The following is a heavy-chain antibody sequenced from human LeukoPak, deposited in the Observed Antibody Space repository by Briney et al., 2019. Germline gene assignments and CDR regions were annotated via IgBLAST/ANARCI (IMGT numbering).Heavy chain of an antibody. V-gene: IGHV3-30*18. CDR1: VFRFSNCG. CDR2: ISYDGSDK. J-gene: IGHJ4*02. CDR3: ANGAHQSVGQEDGGY. D-gene: IGHD2-2*01. Sequence: GGPLRLSCAASVFRFSNCGMHGVRPAPGKGLGWAATISYDGSDKYYADSVKRRLAIYRDTYKNTLYLQMNSLRAEHTGVYFCANGAHQSVGQEDGGYWGQGTRVTVSS.